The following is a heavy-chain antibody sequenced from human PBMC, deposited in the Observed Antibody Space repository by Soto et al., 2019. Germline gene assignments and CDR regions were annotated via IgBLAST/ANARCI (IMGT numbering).Heavy chain of an antibody. Sequence: QVQLVESGGGVVQPGRSLRLSCAASGFTFSSYGMHWVRQAPGKGLEWVAVIWYDGSNKYYVDSVKGRFIISRDNSKNTLYLQMNSLRAEDTAVYHCARDPGSSWYPIDHWGQGTLVTVSS. CDR3: ARDPGSSWYPIDH. V-gene: IGHV3-33*01. J-gene: IGHJ4*02. D-gene: IGHD6-13*01. CDR1: GFTFSSYG. CDR2: IWYDGSNK.